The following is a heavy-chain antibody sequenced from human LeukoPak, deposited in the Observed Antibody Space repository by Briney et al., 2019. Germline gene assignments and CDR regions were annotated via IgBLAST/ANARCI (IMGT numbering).Heavy chain of an antibody. CDR1: GGSISSYY. D-gene: IGHD3-22*01. CDR3: ARAHWPYYYDSSDASDI. CDR2: IYTSGST. V-gene: IGHV4-4*07. Sequence: PSETLSLTCTVSGGSISSYYWSWIRQPAGKGLEWIGRIYTSGSTNYNPSLKSRVTMSVDTSKNQFSLKLSSVTAADTAVYYCARAHWPYYYDSSDASDIWGQGTMVTVSS. J-gene: IGHJ3*02.